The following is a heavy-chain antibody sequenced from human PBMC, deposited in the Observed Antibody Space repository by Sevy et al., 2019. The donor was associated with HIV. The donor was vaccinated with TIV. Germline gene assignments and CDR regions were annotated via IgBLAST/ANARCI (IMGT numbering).Heavy chain of an antibody. J-gene: IGHJ4*02. CDR2: ISSNGGST. Sequence: GSLRLSCAASGFTFSSYAMHWVRQAPGKGLEYVSAISSNGGSTYYADSVKGRFTISRDNSKNTLYLQMGSLRAEDMAVYYCARGSASLYFDYWGQGTLVTVSS. V-gene: IGHV3-64*02. CDR3: ARGSASLYFDY. D-gene: IGHD6-6*01. CDR1: GFTFSSYA.